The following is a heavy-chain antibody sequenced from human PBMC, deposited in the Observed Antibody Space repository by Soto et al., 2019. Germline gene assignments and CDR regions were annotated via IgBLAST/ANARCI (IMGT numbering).Heavy chain of an antibody. CDR3: ASHRRSVWGSYRPPFDY. CDR2: IFYSGNT. D-gene: IGHD3-16*02. V-gene: IGHV4-31*03. CDR1: GGSISNGGFY. J-gene: IGHJ4*02. Sequence: QVQLQESGPGLVRPSQTLSLTCTVSGGSISNGGFYWSWIRQRPGKGLEWIGNIFYSGNTDYNPSLKSRVTISIDTSTNQFSLKLNSVTAADTSVYYCASHRRSVWGSYRPPFDYWGQGTLVTVSS.